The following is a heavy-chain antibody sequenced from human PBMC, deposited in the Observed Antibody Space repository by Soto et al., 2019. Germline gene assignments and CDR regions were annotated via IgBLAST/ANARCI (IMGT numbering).Heavy chain of an antibody. Sequence: ASVKVSCKVSGYTLTELSMHWVRQAPGKGLEWMGGFDPEDGETIYAQKFQGRVTMTEDTSTDTAYMELSSLGSEDTAVYYCATARGGFLEWLLFPSHDYYYMDVWGKGTTVTVSS. CDR2: FDPEDGET. J-gene: IGHJ6*03. D-gene: IGHD3-3*01. V-gene: IGHV1-24*01. CDR1: GYTLTELS. CDR3: ATARGGFLEWLLFPSHDYYYMDV.